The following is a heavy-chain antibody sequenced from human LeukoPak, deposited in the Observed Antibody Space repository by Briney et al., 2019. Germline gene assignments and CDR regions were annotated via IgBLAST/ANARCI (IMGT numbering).Heavy chain of an antibody. D-gene: IGHD3-22*01. J-gene: IGHJ4*02. CDR2: INPNSGGT. Sequence: ASVNVSCKASGYTFTGYYMHWVRQAPGQGLEWMGWINPNSGGTNYAQKFQGRVTMTRDTSISTAYMELSRLRSDDTAAYYCARDRGGDSSGYYRYYFDYWGQGTLVTVSS. V-gene: IGHV1-2*02. CDR1: GYTFTGYY. CDR3: ARDRGGDSSGYYRYYFDY.